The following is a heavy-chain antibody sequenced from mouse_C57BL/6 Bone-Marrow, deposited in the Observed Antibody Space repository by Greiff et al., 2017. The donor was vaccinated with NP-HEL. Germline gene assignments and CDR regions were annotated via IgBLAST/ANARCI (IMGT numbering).Heavy chain of an antibody. CDR2: IYPRSGNT. J-gene: IGHJ2*01. CDR1: GYTFTSYG. D-gene: IGHD2-3*01. V-gene: IGHV1-81*01. Sequence: QVQLQQSGAELARPGASVKLSCKASGYTFTSYGISWVKQRTGQGLEWIGEIYPRSGNTYSNEKFKGKATLTADKSSSTAYMELRSLTSEDSAVYFCAREGYYVADYFDYWGQGTTLTVSS. CDR3: AREGYYVADYFDY.